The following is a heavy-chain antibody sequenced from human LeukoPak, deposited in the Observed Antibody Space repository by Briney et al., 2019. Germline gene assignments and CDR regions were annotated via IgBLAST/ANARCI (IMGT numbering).Heavy chain of an antibody. CDR1: GVTFSSYA. CDR2: ISGSGGST. Sequence: GGSLRLSCAASGVTFSSYAMSWVRQAPGKGLEWVSAISGSGGSTYYADSVKGRFTISRDNSKNTLYLQMNSLRAEDTAVYYCAKDLARGIRYYYDSSGYYQDDYWGQGTLVTVSS. CDR3: AKDLARGIRYYYDSSGYYQDDY. V-gene: IGHV3-23*01. D-gene: IGHD3-22*01. J-gene: IGHJ4*02.